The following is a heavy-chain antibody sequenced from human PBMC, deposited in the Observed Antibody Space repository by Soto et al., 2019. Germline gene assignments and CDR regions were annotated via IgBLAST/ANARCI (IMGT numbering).Heavy chain of an antibody. CDR1: GGTFSSYT. V-gene: IGHV1-69*08. D-gene: IGHD3-22*01. CDR3: ARDSSGYYYYGMAV. CDR2: LIPILGIA. Sequence: QVQLVQSGAEVKKPGSSVKVSCKASGGTFSSYTISWERHGPGQGLEWMGRLIPILGIANYAQKFQGRVTITAEKSTSTAYMEMSSLRSEDTAVYYCARDSSGYYYYGMAVWGQGTTVTVSS. J-gene: IGHJ6*02.